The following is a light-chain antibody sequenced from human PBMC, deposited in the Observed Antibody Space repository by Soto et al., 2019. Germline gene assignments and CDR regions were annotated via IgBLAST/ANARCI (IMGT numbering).Light chain of an antibody. J-gene: IGLJ3*02. V-gene: IGLV2-11*01. CDR2: DVS. CDR3: CSSAGTYTSV. Sequence: QSALTQPRSVSGSPGQSVTISCTGTSSDVGGYNYVSWYQQHPGKAPKLIIYDVSKRPSGVPDRFSGSKSGNTASLTISGLQAEDEVDYYCCSSAGTYTSVFGGGTKLTVL. CDR1: SSDVGGYNY.